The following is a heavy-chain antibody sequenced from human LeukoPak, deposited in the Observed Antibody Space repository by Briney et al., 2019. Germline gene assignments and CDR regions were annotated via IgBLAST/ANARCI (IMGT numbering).Heavy chain of an antibody. V-gene: IGHV1-2*02. CDR1: GYPLTGYY. J-gene: IGHJ4*02. CDR3: ARDLNDFWSGYLFDY. D-gene: IGHD3-3*01. CDR2: INPNSGDT. Sequence: GASVKVSCKASGYPLTGYYMHWVRQAPGQGLEWMGWINPNSGDTNSAQNFQGRVTMTRDASINTAYMGLSRLRSDDTAVYYCARDLNDFWSGYLFDYWGQGTLVTDSS.